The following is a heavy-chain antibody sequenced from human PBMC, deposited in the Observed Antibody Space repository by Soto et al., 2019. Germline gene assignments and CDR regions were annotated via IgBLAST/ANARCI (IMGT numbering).Heavy chain of an antibody. CDR1: GGSISSNY. CDR3: ARYRREAVAGYTLDN. J-gene: IGHJ4*02. V-gene: IGHV4-59*01. D-gene: IGHD6-13*01. CDR2: VYNSGST. Sequence: SETLSLTCTVSGGSISSNYWTWIRQPPGRGLEWIGYVYNSGSTNYNPSLKSRVTISEDTSKSQFSLKVNSMTAADTAVYYCARYRREAVAGYTLDNWGQGILVTVSS.